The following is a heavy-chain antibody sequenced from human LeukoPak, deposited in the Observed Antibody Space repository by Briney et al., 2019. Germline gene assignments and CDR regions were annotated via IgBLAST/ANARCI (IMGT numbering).Heavy chain of an antibody. D-gene: IGHD2/OR15-2a*01. CDR1: GYTFTGYY. CDR3: AAIAYSTTWFSLGDF. CDR2: INPNSGGT. J-gene: IGHJ4*02. Sequence: ASVKVSCKASGYTFTGYYMHWVRQAPGQGLEWMGWINPNSGGTNYAQKFHGRVTMTRDTSISTAYMELSRLTSDDTAVYYCAAIAYSTTWFSLGDFWGQGTLVTVSS. V-gene: IGHV1-2*02.